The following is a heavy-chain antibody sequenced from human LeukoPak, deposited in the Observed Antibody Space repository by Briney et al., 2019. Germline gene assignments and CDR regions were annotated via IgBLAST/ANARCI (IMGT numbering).Heavy chain of an antibody. CDR2: INHSGGT. CDR3: ARGFDYSRYYGMDV. CDR1: GGPFSEYY. J-gene: IGHJ6*02. Sequence: SETLSLTCAVYGGPFSEYYWSWIRQPPGKGLEWIGEINHSGGTNYNPSLKSRVTILLDKSKNQFSLKLSSVTAADTAVYYCARGFDYSRYYGMDVWGQGTTVTVSS. D-gene: IGHD4-11*01. V-gene: IGHV4-34*01.